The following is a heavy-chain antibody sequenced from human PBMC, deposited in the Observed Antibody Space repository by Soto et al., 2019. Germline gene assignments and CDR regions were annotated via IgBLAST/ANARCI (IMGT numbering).Heavy chain of an antibody. J-gene: IGHJ6*04. CDR2: SRNKANSYTT. CDR1: GFTFSDHY. CDR3: AREPPYGCGSGMNV. D-gene: IGHD3-10*01. V-gene: IGHV3-72*01. Sequence: GGSLRLSCAASGFTFSDHYMDWVRQAPGKGLEWVGRSRNKANSYTTEYAASVKGRFTISRDDSKNSVYLQMNSLKTEDTAVYYCAREPPYGCGSGMNVWGKGTTVTVSS.